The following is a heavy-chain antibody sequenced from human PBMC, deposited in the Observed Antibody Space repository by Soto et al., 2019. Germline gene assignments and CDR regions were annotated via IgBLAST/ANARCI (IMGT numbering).Heavy chain of an antibody. CDR3: ARDSYDSTGYYSALRY. D-gene: IGHD3-22*01. V-gene: IGHV4-31*01. J-gene: IGHJ4*02. CDR2: IYFSRGA. Sequence: WTWIRQPPGKGLEWIGYIYFSRGAYYNPSLESQVTISIDVSKNQFSLKLHSMTDGDTAVYYCARDSYDSTGYYSALRYWGQGTLVTVSS.